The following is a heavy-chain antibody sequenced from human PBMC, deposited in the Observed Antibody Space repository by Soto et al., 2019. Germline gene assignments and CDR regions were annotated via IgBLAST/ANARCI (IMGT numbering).Heavy chain of an antibody. J-gene: IGHJ4*02. CDR2: ISGSGVRT. CDR3: AAVMGSDYDYVWGSLSFDH. V-gene: IGHV3-23*01. CDR1: GFIFATTA. D-gene: IGHD3-16*01. Sequence: VQLLQSGGGLVQPGGSLRLSCEASGFIFATTAMGWVRQAPGKGLEWVSTISGSGVRTYYADSVKGRFTISRGNSKNTFFLQMNSLRADDTAVYFCAAVMGSDYDYVWGSLSFDHWGQGALVTVST.